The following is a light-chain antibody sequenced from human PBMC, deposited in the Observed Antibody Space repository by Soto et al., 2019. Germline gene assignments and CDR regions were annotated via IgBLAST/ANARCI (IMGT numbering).Light chain of an antibody. CDR1: QSVSSSY. CDR2: GAS. CDR3: QQFHYWWT. J-gene: IGKJ1*01. V-gene: IGKV3-15*01. Sequence: EIVLTQSPGTLSLSPGGRATLSCRASQSVSSSYLAWYRQKPGQAPRLLIYGASTRATGIPARFSGSGSGTEFTLTISSLQSEDFAFYYCQQFHYWWTFGQGTKVDIK.